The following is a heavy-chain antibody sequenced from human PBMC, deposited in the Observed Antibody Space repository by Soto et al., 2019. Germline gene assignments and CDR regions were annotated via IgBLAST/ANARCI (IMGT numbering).Heavy chain of an antibody. J-gene: IGHJ6*02. CDR2: ISFDGTTD. CDR3: ARDNRDCSSFNCYNPGRVFGLDV. CDR1: GFKFNNYN. D-gene: IGHD2-2*01. V-gene: IGHV3-30-3*01. Sequence: LRLSWVASGFKFNNYNLHWVRQAPGNSLESVAVISFDGTTDYYAESVKGRFTVSRDNFKNILSLQMDSVRPEDTAVYYCARDNRDCSSFNCYNPGRVFGLDVWGQGTTVTVSS.